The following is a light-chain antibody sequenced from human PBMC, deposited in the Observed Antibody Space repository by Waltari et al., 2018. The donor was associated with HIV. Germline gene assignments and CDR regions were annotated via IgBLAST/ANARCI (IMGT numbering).Light chain of an antibody. Sequence: QSALTQPASVSGSPGQSITISCTGTSSDVGGYNYASWYQHHPGKAPKLMIYEVSNRPSGVSNRFSGSKSGNTASLTISGLQAEDEADYYCSSYTSSISYVFGTGTKVTVL. CDR3: SSYTSSISYV. J-gene: IGLJ1*01. CDR1: SSDVGGYNY. V-gene: IGLV2-14*01. CDR2: EVS.